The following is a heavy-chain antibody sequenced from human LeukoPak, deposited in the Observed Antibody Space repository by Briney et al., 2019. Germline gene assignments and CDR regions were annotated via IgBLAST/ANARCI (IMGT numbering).Heavy chain of an antibody. V-gene: IGHV1-18*01. J-gene: IGHJ5*02. CDR1: GYTFGLYG. Sequence: VASVKISCKASGYTFGLYGISWVRQAPGQGLEWVAWISPYDGDANYAQTFEGRVTMTTETSTNTAYMELRSLRSDDTAIYYCARDYCARGGDCYKEDLFDPWGQGTLVTVSA. CDR2: ISPYDGDA. CDR3: ARDYCARGGDCYKEDLFDP. D-gene: IGHD2-21*02.